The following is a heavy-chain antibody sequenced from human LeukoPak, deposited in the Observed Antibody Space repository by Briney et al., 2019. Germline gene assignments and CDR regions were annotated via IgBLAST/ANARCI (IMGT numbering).Heavy chain of an antibody. Sequence: GGSLRLSCTASGFTFSSYGMHWVRQAPGKGLEWVAVISYDGSNKYYADSVKGRFTISRDNSKNTLYLQMNSLRAEDTAVYYCARDPDRGCSGGSCYYNWFDPWAREPWSPSPQ. CDR1: GFTFSSYG. CDR3: ARDPDRGCSGGSCYYNWFDP. D-gene: IGHD2-15*01. V-gene: IGHV3-30*03. J-gene: IGHJ5*02. CDR2: ISYDGSNK.